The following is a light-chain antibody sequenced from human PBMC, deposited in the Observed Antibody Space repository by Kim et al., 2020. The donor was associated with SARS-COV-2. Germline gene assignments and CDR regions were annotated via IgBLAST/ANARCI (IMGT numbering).Light chain of an antibody. J-gene: IGKJ1*01. V-gene: IGKV1-9*01. CDR2: GAS. Sequence: ASVGDRITITCRASQGISNHLAWYQQNPGKAPKLLIYGASTLESGVPSRFSGSGSGTEFTLTISSLQPEDFATYSCLQFNIYPRTFGQGTKVDIK. CDR3: LQFNIYPRT. CDR1: QGISNH.